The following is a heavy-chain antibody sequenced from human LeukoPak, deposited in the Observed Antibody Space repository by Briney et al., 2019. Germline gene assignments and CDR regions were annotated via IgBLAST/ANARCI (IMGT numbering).Heavy chain of an antibody. J-gene: IGHJ5*02. D-gene: IGHD2-15*01. CDR3: ARDIGLGVLDGSCWFDP. Sequence: GSLRLSCAASGFTFSSYSMNWVRQAPGKGLEWVSSISSSSSYIYYADSVKGRFTISRDNAKNSLYLQMDSLRAEDTAVYYCARDIGLGVLDGSCWFDPWGQGTLVTVSS. CDR1: GFTFSSYS. CDR2: ISSSSSYI. V-gene: IGHV3-21*01.